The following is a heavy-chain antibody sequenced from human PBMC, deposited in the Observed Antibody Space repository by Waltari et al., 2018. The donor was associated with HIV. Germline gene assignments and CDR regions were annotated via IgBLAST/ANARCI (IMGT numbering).Heavy chain of an antibody. V-gene: IGHV3-74*01. CDR3: ARENTMTYYDALDI. D-gene: IGHD4-17*01. J-gene: IGHJ3*02. CDR2: ISSDGSTT. Sequence: EVQLVESGGGLVQPGGSLSLSCAASGFTFGSYWMHWVRQAPGKGLVWVSCISSDGSTTNYADSVKGRLTISRDNAKNTLYLQMNSLRADDTAVYYCARENTMTYYDALDIWGQGTMVTVSS. CDR1: GFTFGSYW.